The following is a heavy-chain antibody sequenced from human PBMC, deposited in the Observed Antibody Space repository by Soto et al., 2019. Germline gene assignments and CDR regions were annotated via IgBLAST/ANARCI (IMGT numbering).Heavy chain of an antibody. D-gene: IGHD3-22*01. Sequence: GGALRLSCAASGFTFSSYGMHWVRQAPGKGLEWVAVIWYDGSNKYYADSVKGRFTISRDNSKNTLYLQMNSLRAEDTAVYYCAREITMIVGALDAFDIWGQGTMVTVSS. CDR3: AREITMIVGALDAFDI. CDR1: GFTFSSYG. CDR2: IWYDGSNK. V-gene: IGHV3-33*01. J-gene: IGHJ3*02.